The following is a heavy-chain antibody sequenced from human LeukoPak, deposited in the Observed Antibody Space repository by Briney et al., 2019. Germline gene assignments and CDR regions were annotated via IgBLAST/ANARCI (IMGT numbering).Heavy chain of an antibody. J-gene: IGHJ4*02. Sequence: PSVTLSLTCAVYGGSFSGYYWSWTRRPPGKGLEWIGEINHSGSTNYNPSLKSRVTISVDTSKNQFSLKLSSVTAADTAVYYCARWGSGWYYFDYWGQGTLVTVSS. V-gene: IGHV4-34*01. CDR3: ARWGSGWYYFDY. CDR1: GGSFSGYY. D-gene: IGHD6-19*01. CDR2: INHSGST.